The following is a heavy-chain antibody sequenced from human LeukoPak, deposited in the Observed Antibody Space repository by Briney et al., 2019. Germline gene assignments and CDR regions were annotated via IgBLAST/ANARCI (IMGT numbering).Heavy chain of an antibody. CDR3: AKDGLPRRGYGDYWYFDL. CDR1: GFTFSSYA. Sequence: PGGSLRLSCAASGFTFSSYAMSWVRQAPGKGLEWVSAISGSGGSTYYADSVKGRLTISRDNSKNTLYLQMNSLRAEDTAVYYCAKDGLPRRGYGDYWYFDLWGRGTLVTVSS. D-gene: IGHD4-17*01. J-gene: IGHJ2*01. V-gene: IGHV3-23*01. CDR2: ISGSGGST.